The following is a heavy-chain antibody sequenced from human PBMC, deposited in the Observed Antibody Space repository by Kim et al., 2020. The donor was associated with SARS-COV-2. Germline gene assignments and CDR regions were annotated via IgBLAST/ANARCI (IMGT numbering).Heavy chain of an antibody. CDR3: ASHQDYDFWRNYDYIDV. CDR2: IHYSGNT. Sequence: SETLSLTCSVSGGSISPYYWSWFRQPPGKRLEWIGYIHYSGNTNYNPSFKGRVTISVDTSKNQFSLKVFSVTAADTAVYYCASHQDYDFWRNYDYIDVWGKGTTVTVSS. J-gene: IGHJ6*03. CDR1: GGSISPYY. D-gene: IGHD3-3*01. V-gene: IGHV4-59*08.